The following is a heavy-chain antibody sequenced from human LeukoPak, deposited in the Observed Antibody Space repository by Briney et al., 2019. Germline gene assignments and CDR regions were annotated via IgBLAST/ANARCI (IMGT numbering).Heavy chain of an antibody. CDR2: INHSGSS. CDR3: ARALNPLPGTYYFDY. CDR1: SGSFSNYY. D-gene: IGHD2-15*01. J-gene: IGHJ4*02. Sequence: SETLSLTCAVYSGSFSNYYWTWIRQPPGKGLEWIGEINHSGSSNYNPSLKSRVTISVDTSNNQFSLKLTSVTAADTAVYYCARALNPLPGTYYFDYWGQGTLVTVSS. V-gene: IGHV4-34*01.